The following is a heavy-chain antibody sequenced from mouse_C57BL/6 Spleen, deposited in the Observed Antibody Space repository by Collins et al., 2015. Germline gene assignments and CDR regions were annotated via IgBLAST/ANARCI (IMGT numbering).Heavy chain of an antibody. CDR1: GFSLTSYA. D-gene: IGHD2-3*01. CDR3: VRKGNNYEGYFDF. Sequence: ITCTVSGFSLTSYAINWVRQPPGKGLEWLGIIWTGGGTNYNSALKSRLTISKDNSKSQFFLKMNSLQTDDTARYFCVRKGNNYEGYFDFWGQGTTLTVSS. CDR2: IWTGGGT. J-gene: IGHJ2*01. V-gene: IGHV2-9-1*01.